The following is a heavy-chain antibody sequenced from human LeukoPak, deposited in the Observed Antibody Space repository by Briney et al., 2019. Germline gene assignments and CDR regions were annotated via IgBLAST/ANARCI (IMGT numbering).Heavy chain of an antibody. CDR2: ISHDGSNK. Sequence: PGRSLRLSCAASGFTFSSYGMHWVRQAPGKGLQWVALISHDGSNKYYADSVRGRFTISRDNSKNTLYLQMNSLRAEDTAVYYCAKGLGSSSEAYYFDYWGQGTLVTVSS. D-gene: IGHD6-6*01. J-gene: IGHJ4*02. V-gene: IGHV3-30*18. CDR1: GFTFSSYG. CDR3: AKGLGSSSEAYYFDY.